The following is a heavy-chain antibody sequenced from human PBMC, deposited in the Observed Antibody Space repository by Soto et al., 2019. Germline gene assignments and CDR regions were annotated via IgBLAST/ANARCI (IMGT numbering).Heavy chain of an antibody. V-gene: IGHV3-53*01. CDR1: GFTVSSNY. CDR3: AKYEGGSFHI. D-gene: IGHD3-16*01. CDR2: IYSGGST. J-gene: IGHJ3*02. Sequence: EVQLVESGGGLIQPGGSLRLSCAASGFTVSSNYMSWVRQAPGKGLEWVSVIYSGGSTYYADSVKGRFTISRDNSKSSLCLQINSLGAVDTAVYYCAKYEGGSFHIWGRGTMVTVSS.